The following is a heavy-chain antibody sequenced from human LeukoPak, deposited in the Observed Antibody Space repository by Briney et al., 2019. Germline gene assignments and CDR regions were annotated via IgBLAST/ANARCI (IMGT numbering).Heavy chain of an antibody. Sequence: GASVKVSCKASGYTFTGYYIHWVRQAPAQGLEWMGWINPNSGGTNYAQKFQGRVTMTRDTSISTTYMDLSRLRSDDTAVNYCAKDEEVTGTNSGLILDAFDIWGQGTMVTVSS. CDR1: GYTFTGYY. CDR2: INPNSGGT. CDR3: AKDEEVTGTNSGLILDAFDI. V-gene: IGHV1-2*02. J-gene: IGHJ3*02. D-gene: IGHD1-20*01.